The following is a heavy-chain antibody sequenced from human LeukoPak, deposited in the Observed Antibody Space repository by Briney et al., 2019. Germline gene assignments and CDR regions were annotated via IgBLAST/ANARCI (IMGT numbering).Heavy chain of an antibody. J-gene: IGHJ5*02. D-gene: IGHD1-26*01. V-gene: IGHV3-74*01. Sequence: GGSLRLSCAASGFTFSTYWMHWVRQAPGRGLVWVSRINRDGSTTTYADSVKGRFTISRDNAKNTLYLQMSSLRAEDTAVYYCARVASGSWNWFDPWGQGTLVTVSS. CDR1: GFTFSTYW. CDR3: ARVASGSWNWFDP. CDR2: INRDGSTT.